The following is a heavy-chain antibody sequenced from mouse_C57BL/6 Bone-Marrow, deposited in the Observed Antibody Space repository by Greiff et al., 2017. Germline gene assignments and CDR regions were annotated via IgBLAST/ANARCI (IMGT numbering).Heavy chain of an antibody. CDR1: GYTFTSYG. CDR3: AIIYYGTYGAY. J-gene: IGHJ3*01. V-gene: IGHV1-81*01. CDR2: IYPRSGNT. D-gene: IGHD2-1*01. Sequence: VQGVESGAELARPGASVKLSCKASGYTFTSYGISWVKQRTGQGLEWIGEIYPRSGNTYYNEKFKGKAILTADKSSSTAYMELRSLTSEDSAVYFCAIIYYGTYGAYWGQGTLVTVSS.